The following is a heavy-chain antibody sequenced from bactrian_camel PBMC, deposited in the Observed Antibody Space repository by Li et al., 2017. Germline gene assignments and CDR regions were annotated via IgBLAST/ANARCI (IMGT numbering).Heavy chain of an antibody. CDR1: FIVSSAC. D-gene: IGHD5*01. CDR2: IDSAGTT. Sequence: HVQLVESGGGSVQVGGSLGLSCVGFIVSSACMGWFRMPPGKEREGVAAIDSAGTTSYADSVKGRFTISKDDTDVFVHLQMNNLNAEDSGMYYCAARSDLIDRVRCDMGWVGPGDFTYWGQGTQVTVS. J-gene: IGHJ6*01. CDR3: AARSDLIDRVRCDMGWVGPGDFTY. V-gene: IGHV3S53*01.